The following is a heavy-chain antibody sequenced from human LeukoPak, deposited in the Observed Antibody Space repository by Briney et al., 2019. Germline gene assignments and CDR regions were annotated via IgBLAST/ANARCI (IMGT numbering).Heavy chain of an antibody. D-gene: IGHD1-14*01. Sequence: GGSLRLSCAASGFTFSSYTMNWVRQPPGKGLEWVSNIGTSSTTIYYADSVKGRFTISRDNAKNSLYLQMNSLRAEDTAVYYCARANRSPPRYAFDSWGQGTMVTVSS. CDR3: ARANRSPPRYAFDS. V-gene: IGHV3-48*04. J-gene: IGHJ3*02. CDR1: GFTFSSYT. CDR2: IGTSSTTI.